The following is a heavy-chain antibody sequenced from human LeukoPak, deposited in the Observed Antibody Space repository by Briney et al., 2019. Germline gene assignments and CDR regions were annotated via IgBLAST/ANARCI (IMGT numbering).Heavy chain of an antibody. V-gene: IGHV3-49*04. CDR1: GFTFGDYA. CDR2: IRSKAYGGTT. J-gene: IGHJ4*02. D-gene: IGHD3-10*01. CDR3: TRDEMIWFGELSYFDY. Sequence: GGSLRLPCTASGFTFGDYAMSWVRQAPGKGLEWVGFIRSKAYGGTTEYAASVKGRFTISRDDSKSIAYLQMNSLKTEDTAVYYCTRDEMIWFGELSYFDYWGQGTLVTVSS.